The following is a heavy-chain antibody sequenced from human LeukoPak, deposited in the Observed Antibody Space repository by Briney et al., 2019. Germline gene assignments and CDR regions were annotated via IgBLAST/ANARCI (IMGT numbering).Heavy chain of an antibody. D-gene: IGHD1-26*01. Sequence: ASVKVSCKASGGTFSSYSISWVRQAPGQGLEWMGGIIPIFDTADYAQEFQGRVTITADESTSTAYMELSSLRSEDTAVFYCARISLGAIWGYYYGMDVWGQGTTVTVSS. CDR3: ARISLGAIWGYYYGMDV. CDR1: GGTFSSYS. J-gene: IGHJ6*02. CDR2: IIPIFDTA. V-gene: IGHV1-69*01.